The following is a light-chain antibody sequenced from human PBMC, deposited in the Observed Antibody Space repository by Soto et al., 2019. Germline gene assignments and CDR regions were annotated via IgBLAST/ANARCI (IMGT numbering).Light chain of an antibody. CDR1: QSISSY. CDR3: QQSYSTPPWT. Sequence: DIQMTQSPSSLSASVGDRVTITCRASQSISSYLNWYQQKPGKAPKLLIYAASSLQSGVPSRFSGSGSGIDFTLTISSLQPEDFATYYCQQSYSTPPWTFGQGTKVDIK. CDR2: AAS. V-gene: IGKV1-39*01. J-gene: IGKJ1*01.